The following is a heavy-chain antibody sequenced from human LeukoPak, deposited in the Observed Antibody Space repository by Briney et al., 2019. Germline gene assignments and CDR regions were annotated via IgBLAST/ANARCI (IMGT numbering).Heavy chain of an antibody. CDR2: INPNSGGT. D-gene: IGHD6-13*01. CDR3: ARVIAAAGHPIDY. CDR1: GYTFTGYY. V-gene: IGHV1-2*02. J-gene: IGHJ4*02. Sequence: ASVKVSCKASGYTFTGYYMHWVRQAPGQGLEWMGWINPNSGGTNYAQKFQGRVTMTRDTSISTAYMELSRLRSDDTAVYYCARVIAAAGHPIDYWGQGTLVTVSS.